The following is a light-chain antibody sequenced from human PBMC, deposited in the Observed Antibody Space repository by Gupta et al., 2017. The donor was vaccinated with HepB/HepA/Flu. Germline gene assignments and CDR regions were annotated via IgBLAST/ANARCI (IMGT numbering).Light chain of an antibody. CDR1: QIIATY. Sequence: EVVLTQSPATLSLSPGERATLSCRASQIIATYLAWYQQKPGQAPRLLIYDASNRAAGIPARFSGSGSGTDFTLTISSLEPEDFGVYYCQHRFNWPLTFGGGTKVEIK. J-gene: IGKJ4*01. V-gene: IGKV3-11*01. CDR3: QHRFNWPLT. CDR2: DAS.